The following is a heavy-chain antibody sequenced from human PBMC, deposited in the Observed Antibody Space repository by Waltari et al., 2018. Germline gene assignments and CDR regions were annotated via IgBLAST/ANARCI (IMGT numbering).Heavy chain of an antibody. CDR3: AKRGYSSSDFVDY. V-gene: IGHV3-30*02. J-gene: IGHJ4*02. Sequence: VQLVESGGGLVQPGGSLRLSCAASGFTFSSYWMSWVRQAPGKGLEWVAFIRYGGTNKYADSVKGRFTISRDNSKNTLYLQMNSLRAEDTAVYYCAKRGYSSSDFVDYWGQGTLVTVSS. D-gene: IGHD6-6*01. CDR2: IRYGGTNK. CDR1: GFTFSSYW.